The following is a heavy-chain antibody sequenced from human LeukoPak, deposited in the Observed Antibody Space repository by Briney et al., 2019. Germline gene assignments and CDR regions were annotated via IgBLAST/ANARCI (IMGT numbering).Heavy chain of an antibody. Sequence: AETLSLICALYGGSFSGYYWSWIRQPPGKGLEWSGEINHSGSTNYNPSLKSRVTISVDTSKNQFSLKLSSVTAADTAVYYCARFEVVAATGKDKKKDYYYGMDVWGQGTTVTVSS. D-gene: IGHD2-15*01. V-gene: IGHV4-34*01. CDR3: ARFEVVAATGKDKKKDYYYGMDV. J-gene: IGHJ6*02. CDR1: GGSFSGYY. CDR2: INHSGST.